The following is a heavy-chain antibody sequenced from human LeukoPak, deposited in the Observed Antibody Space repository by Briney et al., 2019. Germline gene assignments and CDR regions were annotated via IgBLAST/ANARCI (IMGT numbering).Heavy chain of an antibody. J-gene: IGHJ6*02. CDR1: GGSISSGGYY. Sequence: SETLSLTCTVSGGSISSGGYYWSWIRQHPGKGLEWIGYISYSGSTYYSPSLKSRLTISLDTSKNQFSLKLSSVTAADTAVYYCARDQVVRGSGSYILTYYHYGMGVWGQGTTVTVSS. V-gene: IGHV4-31*03. D-gene: IGHD3-10*01. CDR2: ISYSGST. CDR3: ARDQVVRGSGSYILTYYHYGMGV.